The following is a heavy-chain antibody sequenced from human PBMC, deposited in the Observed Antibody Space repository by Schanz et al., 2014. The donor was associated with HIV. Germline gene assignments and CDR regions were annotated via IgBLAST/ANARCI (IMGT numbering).Heavy chain of an antibody. CDR2: ISYDGTNK. CDR1: GFTFDSYG. V-gene: IGHV3-30*18. Sequence: QVHLVESGGGVVRPGRSLRLSCAASGFTFDSYGMHWVRQAPGKGLEWVAVISYDGTNKVYADSVKGRFTISRDNSKNTLYLQIKSLRPEDTAVYYCAKDGNWYDSRYRGKGNYYYYYGMDVWGQGTTVTVSS. J-gene: IGHJ6*02. CDR3: AKDGNWYDSRYRGKGNYYYYYGMDV. D-gene: IGHD3-22*01.